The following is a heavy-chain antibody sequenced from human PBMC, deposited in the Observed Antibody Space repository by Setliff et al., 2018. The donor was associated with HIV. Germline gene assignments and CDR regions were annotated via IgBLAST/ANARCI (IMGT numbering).Heavy chain of an antibody. CDR1: GASLSGYY. V-gene: IGHV4-34*01. D-gene: IGHD3-9*01. Sequence: PSETLSLTCAVYGASLSGYYWSWIRQPPGKGLEWIGEINHRGSTNYNPSLKSRVTISVDTSKNQFSLKVTSVTAADTAVYYCARVSSTDWYSIFRNYYYHMDVWGKGTTVTVSS. J-gene: IGHJ6*03. CDR3: ARVSSTDWYSIFRNYYYHMDV. CDR2: INHRGST.